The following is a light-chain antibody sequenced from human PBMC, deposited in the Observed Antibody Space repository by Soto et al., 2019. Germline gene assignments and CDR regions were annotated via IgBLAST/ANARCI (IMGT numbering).Light chain of an antibody. J-gene: IGLJ1*01. CDR2: EVF. Sequence: QSVLTQPASVSGSPGQSITISCTGTSNDVGIYNLVSWYQQHPGKAPKLVIYEVFRRPSGVSDRFSGSKSGNTASLTISGLQAEDEADYYCCSYAGSNTYVFRTGTRSPS. V-gene: IGLV2-23*02. CDR3: CSYAGSNTYV. CDR1: SNDVGIYNL.